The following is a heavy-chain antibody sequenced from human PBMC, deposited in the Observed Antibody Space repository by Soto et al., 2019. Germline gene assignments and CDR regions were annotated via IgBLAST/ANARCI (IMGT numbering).Heavy chain of an antibody. V-gene: IGHV3-30*18. CDR3: AKIGSGCSGGSCPLTYYYYGMDV. D-gene: IGHD2-15*01. J-gene: IGHJ6*02. CDR2: ISYDGSNK. Sequence: GSLRLSCAASGFTFSSYGMHWVRQAPGKGLEWVAVISYDGSNKYYADSVKGRFTISRDNSKNTLYLQMNSLRAEDTAVYYCAKIGSGCSGGSCPLTYYYYGMDVWGQGTTVTVSS. CDR1: GFTFSSYG.